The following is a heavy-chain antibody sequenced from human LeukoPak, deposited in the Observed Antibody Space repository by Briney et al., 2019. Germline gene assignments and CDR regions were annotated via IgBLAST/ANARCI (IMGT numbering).Heavy chain of an antibody. Sequence: HPGGSLRLSCAASGFSLCGYWMTWVRQALGKGLGWGANIKNDGGREQVVDSARGRFTISRDNAKNSLYLDMNSLGAEDKAVYYCARECIDGYYESSGYDLWGQGTLVTVSS. CDR2: IKNDGGRE. J-gene: IGHJ4*02. D-gene: IGHD3-22*01. V-gene: IGHV3-7*01. CDR3: ARECIDGYYESSGYDL. CDR1: GFSLCGYW.